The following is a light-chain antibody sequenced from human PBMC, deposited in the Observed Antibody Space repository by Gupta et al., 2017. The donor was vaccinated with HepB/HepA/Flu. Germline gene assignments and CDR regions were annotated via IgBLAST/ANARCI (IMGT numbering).Light chain of an antibody. CDR3: AAWDDCLNGCV. Sequence: SVLTPPPSASATPGQRVTVSCSGSSSSLENNAVNWYQPLPGTAPNLIIYNNNQRTSGVPDRFSASKSASSASLGISGLQSDDESDYYYAAWDDCLNGCVFGGGTKATVL. CDR2: NNN. V-gene: IGLV1-44*01. CDR1: SSSLENNA. J-gene: IGLJ3*02.